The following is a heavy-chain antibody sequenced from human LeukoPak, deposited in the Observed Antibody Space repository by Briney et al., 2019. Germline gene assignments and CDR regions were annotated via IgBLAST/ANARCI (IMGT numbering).Heavy chain of an antibody. CDR2: ISGSGGST. CDR3: AKDGYCSSTSCYLNWFDP. Sequence: GGSLRLSCAASGFTFSSYAMSRVRQAPGKGLEWVSAISGSGGSTYYADSVKGRFTISRDNSKNTLYLQMNSLRAEDTAVYYCAKDGYCSSTSCYLNWFDPWGQGTLVTVSS. V-gene: IGHV3-23*01. J-gene: IGHJ5*02. CDR1: GFTFSSYA. D-gene: IGHD2-2*01.